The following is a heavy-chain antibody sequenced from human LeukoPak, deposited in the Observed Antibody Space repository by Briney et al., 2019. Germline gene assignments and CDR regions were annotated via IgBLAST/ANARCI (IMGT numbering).Heavy chain of an antibody. CDR1: VGSFSGYY. Sequence: SETLSLTCTVSVGSFSGYYWAWIRQPAGTGLEWIGRIYTTGITDYNPSLRNRVTISVDTSKNQFSLKLSSVTAADTAVYYCARGEYYYDSSGYYNEYYFDYWGQGTLVTASS. J-gene: IGHJ4*02. V-gene: IGHV4-4*07. D-gene: IGHD3-22*01. CDR2: IYTTGIT. CDR3: ARGEYYYDSSGYYNEYYFDY.